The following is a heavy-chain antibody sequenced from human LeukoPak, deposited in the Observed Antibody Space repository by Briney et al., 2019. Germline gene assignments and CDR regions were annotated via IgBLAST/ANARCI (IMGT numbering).Heavy chain of an antibody. CDR2: ISGSGSST. CDR1: GFTFSNYA. CDR3: ARKDHNYGHAFDI. D-gene: IGHD5-24*01. Sequence: GGSLRLSCAASGFTFSNYAMNWVRQAPGKGLEWVSGISGSGSSTYYADSVKGRSTISRDNSKNTLYLQMNSLRAEDTAVYYCARKDHNYGHAFDIWGQGTMVTVSS. V-gene: IGHV3-23*01. J-gene: IGHJ3*02.